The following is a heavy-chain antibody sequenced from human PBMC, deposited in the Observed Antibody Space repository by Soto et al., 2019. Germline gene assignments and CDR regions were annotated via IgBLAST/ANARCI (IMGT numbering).Heavy chain of an antibody. CDR3: AREWDYYDSSGFNDEYFQH. D-gene: IGHD3-22*01. V-gene: IGHV1-69*13. CDR2: IIPIFGTA. J-gene: IGHJ1*01. CDR1: GGTFSSYA. Sequence: ASVKVSCKASGGTFSSYAISWVRQAPGQGLEWMGGIIPIFGTANYAQKFQGRVTITAGESTSTAYMELSSLRSEDTAVYYCAREWDYYDSSGFNDEYFQHWGKGNLVTVSS.